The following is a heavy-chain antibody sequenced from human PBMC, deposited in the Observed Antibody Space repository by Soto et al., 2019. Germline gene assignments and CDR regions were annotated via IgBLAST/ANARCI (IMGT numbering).Heavy chain of an antibody. V-gene: IGHV4-30-2*01. CDR1: GASISGGGNS. CDR2: VHHTGST. Sequence: SETLSLTCAVSGASISGGGNSWKWIREPPGKGLEWIGYVHHTGSTYYTPSLKSRVTISLDRSKNQFSLKLTSVTAADKAVYYCARTDVYTSQRDCFD. J-gene: IGHJ4*01. D-gene: IGHD6-25*01. CDR3: ARTDVYTSQRDCFD.